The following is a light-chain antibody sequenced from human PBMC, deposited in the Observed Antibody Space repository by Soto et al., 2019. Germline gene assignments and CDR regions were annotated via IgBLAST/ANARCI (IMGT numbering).Light chain of an antibody. V-gene: IGKV3-11*01. Sequence: ESVLTQSPATLSLSLGERATLSCRASQSVSSYLAWYQQKPGQAPRLLIYDASNRATGIPARFSGSGSGTDFTLTISSLEPEDFAVYYCQQRSNWPTFGQGTKVDIK. CDR2: DAS. J-gene: IGKJ1*01. CDR3: QQRSNWPT. CDR1: QSVSSY.